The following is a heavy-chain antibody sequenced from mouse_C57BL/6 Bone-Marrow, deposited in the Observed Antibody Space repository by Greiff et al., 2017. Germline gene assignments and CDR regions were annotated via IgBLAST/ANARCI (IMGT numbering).Heavy chain of an antibody. V-gene: IGHV1-47*01. Sequence: HVQLQQSGAELVKPGASVKMSCKTSGYTFTTYPIEWMKQNHGKSLEWIGNFHPYNDDTTYNEKFKGKVTVTVEKSSNTVYLELSRLTSDDSAVXYCARSSTFFYYFDYWGQGTPLTVSA. CDR3: ARSSTFFYYFDY. CDR1: GYTFTTYP. J-gene: IGHJ2*01. CDR2: FHPYNDDT. D-gene: IGHD5-1*01.